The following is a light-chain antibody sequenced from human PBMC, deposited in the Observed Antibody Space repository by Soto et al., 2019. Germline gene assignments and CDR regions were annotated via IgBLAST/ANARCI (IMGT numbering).Light chain of an antibody. Sequence: EIVMAQSPVTLSVSPGESATLSCRASQSVNRNVAWYQQKPGQPPRLLIYAASTRAVGLPARFSGSGSGTAFTLTISPLQYEDFAVYYCQQYEKWPPLTFGGGTKVDNK. J-gene: IGKJ4*01. CDR3: QQYEKWPPLT. V-gene: IGKV3-15*01. CDR1: QSVNRN. CDR2: AAS.